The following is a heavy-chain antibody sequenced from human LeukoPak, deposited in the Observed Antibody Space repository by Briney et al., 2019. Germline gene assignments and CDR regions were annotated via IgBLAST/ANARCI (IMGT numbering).Heavy chain of an antibody. CDR1: GSRFTNYW. CDR3: ARYAPAGGFDP. CDR2: IYPGDSDT. V-gene: IGHV5-51*01. Sequence: GESLKISCKGSGSRFTNYWIGWVRQMPGKGLEWMGIIYPGDSDTRYSPSFQGQVTISADKSISTAYLQWGSLKASDTAMYYCARYAPAGGFDPWGQGTLVTVSS. J-gene: IGHJ5*02. D-gene: IGHD1-26*01.